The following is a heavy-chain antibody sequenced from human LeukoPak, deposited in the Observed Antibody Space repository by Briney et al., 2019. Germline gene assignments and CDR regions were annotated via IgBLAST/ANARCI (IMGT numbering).Heavy chain of an antibody. V-gene: IGHV6-1*01. CDR1: GDSVSSNSAA. J-gene: IGHJ3*02. D-gene: IGHD2-15*01. Sequence: SQTLSLTCAISGDSVSSNSAAWNWIRPSPSRGLEWLGRTYYRSKWYTDYAVSVNSRITIHPDTSKNQFSLQLNSVTPEDTAVYYCARSGGRGGRAFDIWGQGTMVTVSS. CDR3: ARSGGRGGRAFDI. CDR2: TYYRSKWYT.